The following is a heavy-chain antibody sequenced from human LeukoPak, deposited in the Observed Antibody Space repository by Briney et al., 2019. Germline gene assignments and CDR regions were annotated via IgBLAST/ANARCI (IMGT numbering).Heavy chain of an antibody. J-gene: IGHJ4*02. CDR2: INHSGST. Sequence: SETLSLTCAVYGGSFSGCYWSWIRQPPGKGLEWIGEINHSGSTNYNPSLKSRVTISVDTSKNQFSLKLSSVAAADTAVYYCARVPRYDILTGYYRSYYFDYWGQGTLVTVSS. CDR1: GGSFSGCY. CDR3: ARVPRYDILTGYYRSYYFDY. V-gene: IGHV4-34*01. D-gene: IGHD3-9*01.